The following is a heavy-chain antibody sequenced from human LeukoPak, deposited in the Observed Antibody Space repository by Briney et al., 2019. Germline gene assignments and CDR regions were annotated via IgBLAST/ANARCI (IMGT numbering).Heavy chain of an antibody. CDR1: GFTFSSYG. V-gene: IGHV3-33*06. CDR2: IWYDGSNK. CDR3: AKALIGVRFLEWLFLDY. J-gene: IGHJ4*02. D-gene: IGHD3-3*01. Sequence: GGSLRLSCAASGFTFSSYGMHWVRQAPGKGLEWVAVIWYDGSNKYYADSVKGRFTISRDNSKNTLYLQMNSLRAEDTAVYYCAKALIGVRFLEWLFLDYWGQGTLVTVSS.